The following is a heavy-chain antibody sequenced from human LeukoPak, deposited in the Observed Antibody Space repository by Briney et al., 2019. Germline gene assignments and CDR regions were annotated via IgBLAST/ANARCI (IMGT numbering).Heavy chain of an antibody. V-gene: IGHV1-69*13. D-gene: IGHD6-19*01. J-gene: IGHJ6*02. CDR3: ASPAPSGWPSYGMDV. CDR1: GGTFSSYA. CDR2: IIPIFGTA. Sequence: SVKVSCKASGGTFSSYAISWVRQAPGQGLEWMGGIIPIFGTADYAQKFQGRVTITADESTSTAYMELSSLRSEDTAVYYCASPAPSGWPSYGMDVWGQGTTVTVSS.